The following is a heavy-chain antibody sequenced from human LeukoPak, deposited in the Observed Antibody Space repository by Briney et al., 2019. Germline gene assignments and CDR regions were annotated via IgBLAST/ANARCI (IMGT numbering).Heavy chain of an antibody. CDR3: ATSGDYSNFDY. V-gene: IGHV3-30*04. CDR2: ISYDGSNK. Sequence: GSLRLSCAASGFTFSSYAMHWVRQAPGKGLEWVAVISYDGSNKYYADSVKGRFTISRDSSKNTLYLQMNSLRAEDTAVYYCATSGDYSNFDYWGQGTLVTVSS. D-gene: IGHD4-11*01. CDR1: GFTFSSYA. J-gene: IGHJ4*02.